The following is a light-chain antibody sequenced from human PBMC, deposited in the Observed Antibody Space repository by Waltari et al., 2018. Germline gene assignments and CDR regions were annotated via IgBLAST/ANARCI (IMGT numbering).Light chain of an antibody. Sequence: EIVLTQSPRTLSLSPGERATLSCRARQSGSSNYLAWYQQKPGQAPRLLIYGASSRATGIPDRFIGSGSETDFTLTITRLEPEDFAMYYCQQYGSSLGTFGQGTKVEIK. CDR3: QQYGSSLGT. CDR2: GAS. CDR1: QSGSSNY. V-gene: IGKV3-20*01. J-gene: IGKJ1*01.